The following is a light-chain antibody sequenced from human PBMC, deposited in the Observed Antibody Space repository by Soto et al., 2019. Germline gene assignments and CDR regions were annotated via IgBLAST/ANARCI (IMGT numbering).Light chain of an antibody. J-gene: IGLJ1*01. CDR1: TGAVTSGYF. Sequence: QAVVTQEPSLTVSPGGTVTLTCSSSTGAVTSGYFPTWFQQKPGQGTRALIYDTNKKRSWTPARFSGSLLGGKAALTLSGVQPEDEDEYYCLLYYDGAYVFGTGTKVTVL. CDR3: LLYYDGAYV. V-gene: IGLV7-43*01. CDR2: DTN.